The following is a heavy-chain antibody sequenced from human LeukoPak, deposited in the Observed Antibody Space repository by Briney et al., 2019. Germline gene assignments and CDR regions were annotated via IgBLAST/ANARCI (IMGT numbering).Heavy chain of an antibody. D-gene: IGHD3-10*01. V-gene: IGHV3-53*01. Sequence: GRSLRLSCAASGFIVSTNYMNWVRQAPGEGLEWVLIVYSGSSTYYTDSVKGRFTISRDNSRNTLYLHMTNLRAEDTAVYYCARVGDHYHWYLDLWGRGSLLTVSS. CDR3: ARVGDHYHWYLDL. J-gene: IGHJ2*01. CDR2: VYSGSST. CDR1: GFIVSTNY.